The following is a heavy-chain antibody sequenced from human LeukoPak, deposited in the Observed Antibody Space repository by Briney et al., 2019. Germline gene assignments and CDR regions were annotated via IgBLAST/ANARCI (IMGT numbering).Heavy chain of an antibody. V-gene: IGHV3-49*04. D-gene: IGHD3-9*01. J-gene: IGHJ4*02. CDR2: ISRIAYGWKT. CDR3: TRVLERYFDWLFDY. CDR1: LLTLGDYA. Sequence: GGSLRLSCTASLLTLGDYAMSWVRPARGRGVEGVGLISRIAYGWKTEYAPCVKGRFNISRDDSQRIANLQMNSLKTEDTAVYYCTRVLERYFDWLFDYWGQGTLVTVSS.